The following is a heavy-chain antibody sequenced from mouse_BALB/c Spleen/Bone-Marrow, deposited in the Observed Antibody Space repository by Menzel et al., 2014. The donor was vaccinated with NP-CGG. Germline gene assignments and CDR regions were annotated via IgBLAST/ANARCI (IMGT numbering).Heavy chain of an antibody. CDR3: ARSGYYGSNYAMDY. CDR1: GYAFTNYL. V-gene: IGHV1-54*01. CDR2: INPGSGGT. Sequence: VKLQESGAELVRPGTSVKVSCKASGYAFTNYLIEWVKQRPGQGLEWIGVINPGSGGTNYNEKFKGKATLTADKSSSTAYMQLSSLTSDDTAVYFCARSGYYGSNYAMDYWGQGTSVTVSS. D-gene: IGHD1-1*01. J-gene: IGHJ4*01.